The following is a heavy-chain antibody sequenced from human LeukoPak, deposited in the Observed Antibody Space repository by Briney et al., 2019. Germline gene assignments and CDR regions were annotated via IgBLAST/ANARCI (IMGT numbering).Heavy chain of an antibody. D-gene: IGHD1-26*01. CDR3: ARGPFPGGSGSSVLVY. Sequence: ASVKVSCKASGYTFTSYYMHWVRQAPGQGHEWMGIINPSGGSTSYAQKFQGRVTMTRDTSTSTVYMELSSLRSEDTAVYYCARGPFPGGSGSSVLVYWGQGTLVTVSS. CDR1: GYTFTSYY. V-gene: IGHV1-46*01. CDR2: INPSGGST. J-gene: IGHJ4*02.